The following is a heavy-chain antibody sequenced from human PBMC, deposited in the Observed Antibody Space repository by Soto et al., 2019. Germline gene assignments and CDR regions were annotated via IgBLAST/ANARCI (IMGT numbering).Heavy chain of an antibody. Sequence: SVKVSCKASGVTFSRQDMRWVRQAPGQGLEWMGGIIPIFGTPQYAEKFQDRVTITADESTSTAYMELSSLTSEDTAVYYCATNEGRDGYSFDYWVQGTLVTVSS. CDR2: IIPIFGTP. CDR1: GVTFSRQD. J-gene: IGHJ4*02. D-gene: IGHD5-12*01. V-gene: IGHV1-69*13. CDR3: ATNEGRDGYSFDY.